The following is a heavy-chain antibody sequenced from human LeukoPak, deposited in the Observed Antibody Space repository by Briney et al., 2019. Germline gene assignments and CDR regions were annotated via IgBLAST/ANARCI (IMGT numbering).Heavy chain of an antibody. CDR1: GGSIDIDDYY. D-gene: IGHD5-24*01. CDR3: ARVRDPYYYYMDV. Sequence: PSQTLSLTCTVSGGSIDIDDYYWTWIRQPPGKGLEWIGYIYHRGTTYYNPSLESRVTISVDRSKNQFSLKLSSVTAADTAMFYCARVRDPYYYYMDVWGKGTTVTVSS. CDR2: IYHRGTT. J-gene: IGHJ6*03. V-gene: IGHV4-30-2*01.